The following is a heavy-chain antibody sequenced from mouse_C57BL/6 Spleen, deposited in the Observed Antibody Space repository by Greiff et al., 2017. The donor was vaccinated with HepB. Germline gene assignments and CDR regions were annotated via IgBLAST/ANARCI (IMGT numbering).Heavy chain of an antibody. V-gene: IGHV1-82*01. CDR2: IYPGDGDT. CDR3: ARCFYDYDWTYFDY. J-gene: IGHJ2*01. Sequence: QVQLQQSGPELVKPGASVKISCKASGYAFSSSWMNWVKQRPGKGLEWIGRIYPGDGDTNYNGKFKGKATLTADKSSSTAYMQLSSLTSEDSAVYFCARCFYDYDWTYFDYWGQGTTLTVSS. CDR1: GYAFSSSW. D-gene: IGHD2-4*01.